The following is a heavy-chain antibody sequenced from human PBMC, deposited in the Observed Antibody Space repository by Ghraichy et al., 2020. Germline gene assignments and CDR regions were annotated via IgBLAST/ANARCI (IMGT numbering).Heavy chain of an antibody. Sequence: GGSLRLSCAASGFTFSSYALSWVRQAPGKGLEWVSSISDTGSHTYYADSVKGRFTISRDNSKNMLYLQMNSLRAEDTAIYYCAKDRVIMFEGAPLQMERGSWCWFDPWGQGTLVTVSS. J-gene: IGHJ5*02. V-gene: IGHV3-23*01. CDR1: GFTFSSYA. D-gene: IGHD1-1*01. CDR3: AKDRVIMFEGAPLQMERGSWCWFDP. CDR2: ISDTGSHT.